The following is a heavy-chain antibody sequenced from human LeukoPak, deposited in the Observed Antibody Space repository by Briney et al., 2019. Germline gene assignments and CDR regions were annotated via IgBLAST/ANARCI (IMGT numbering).Heavy chain of an antibody. V-gene: IGHV4-4*02. CDR1: GFTFSNAW. CDR3: ARDREYSKSWSFGY. CDR2: IYHGGNT. Sequence: GSLRLSCAASGFTFSNAWMSWVRQAPGKGLEWIGEIYHGGNTNYNPSLKSRVTISVDKSKNQFSLILSSVTAADTVVYYCARDREYSKSWSFGYWGQGTLVTVSS. J-gene: IGHJ4*02. D-gene: IGHD6-13*01.